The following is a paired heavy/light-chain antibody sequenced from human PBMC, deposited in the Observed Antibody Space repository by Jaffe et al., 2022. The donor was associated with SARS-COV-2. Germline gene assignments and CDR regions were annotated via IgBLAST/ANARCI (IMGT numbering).Light chain of an antibody. Sequence: DIQMTQSPSTLSASVGDRVTITCRASQSISSWLAWYQQKPGKAPKLLIYKASSLESGVPSRFSGSGSGTEFTLTISSLQPDDFATYFCQQYKSYSFTFGLGTKLEI. CDR3: QQYKSYSFT. V-gene: IGKV1-5*03. CDR2: KAS. J-gene: IGKJ2*01. CDR1: QSISSW.
Heavy chain of an antibody. Sequence: QVQLQESGPGLVKPSQTLSLTCTVSGGSIRSGKFYWSWIRQPAGEGLEWVGRISTDGSTDRNPSLDSRVSISIDMSQNQFSLRLTSVTAADTAVYYCARGPDYSDYGYYFDNWGQGALVTVSS. CDR2: ISTDGST. J-gene: IGHJ4*02. CDR3: ARGPDYSDYGYYFDN. D-gene: IGHD4-17*01. V-gene: IGHV4-61*02. CDR1: GGSIRSGKFY.